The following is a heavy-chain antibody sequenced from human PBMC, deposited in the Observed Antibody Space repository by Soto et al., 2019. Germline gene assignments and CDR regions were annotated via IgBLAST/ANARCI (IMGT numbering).Heavy chain of an antibody. CDR2: IYSGGST. V-gene: IGHV3-66*01. Sequence: EVQLVESGGGLVQPGGSLRLSCAASGFTVSSNYMSWVCQAPGKRLEWVSVIYSGGSTYYADSVKGRFTISRDNSKNTLYLQMNSLRAEGTAVYYCARMGDSSGYSGWFDPWGQGTLVTVSS. D-gene: IGHD3-22*01. CDR3: ARMGDSSGYSGWFDP. CDR1: GFTVSSNY. J-gene: IGHJ5*02.